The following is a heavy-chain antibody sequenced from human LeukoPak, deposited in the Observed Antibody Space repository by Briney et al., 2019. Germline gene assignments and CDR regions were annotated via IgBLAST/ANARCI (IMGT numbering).Heavy chain of an antibody. D-gene: IGHD3-3*01. CDR3: ARQNFWSGYVDY. CDR1: GGSFSGCY. CDR2: INHSGST. V-gene: IGHV4-34*01. Sequence: SETLSLTCAVYGGSFSGCYWSWIRQPPGKGLEWIGEINHSGSTNYNPSLKSRVTISVDTSKNQFSLKLSSVTAADTAVYYCARQNFWSGYVDYWGQGTLVTVSS. J-gene: IGHJ4*02.